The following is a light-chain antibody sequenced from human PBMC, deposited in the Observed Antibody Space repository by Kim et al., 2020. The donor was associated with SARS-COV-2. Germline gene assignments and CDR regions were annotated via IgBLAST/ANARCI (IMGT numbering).Light chain of an antibody. J-gene: IGKJ2*01. CDR2: QVS. Sequence: QPASISCRSSQSLVNTDGNNYLNWLQQRPGQSPRRLIYQVSNRDSGVPDRFSGSGSGTDFTLKINGVEAEDVGVYYCLQGTHWPKTFGQGTKLEIK. CDR1: QSLVNTDGNNY. CDR3: LQGTHWPKT. V-gene: IGKV2-30*01.